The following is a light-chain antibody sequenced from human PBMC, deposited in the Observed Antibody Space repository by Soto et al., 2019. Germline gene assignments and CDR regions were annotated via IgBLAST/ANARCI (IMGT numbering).Light chain of an antibody. CDR1: QDISNY. CDR3: QQFDNFPRAII. J-gene: IGKJ5*01. CDR2: GAS. Sequence: DMQMTQSPSSLSASVGDRVTITCQASQDISNYLNWYQHKPGKAPRLLIYGASNLETGVPSRFSGSGSGTDFTFTISSLQPEDIATYHCQQFDNFPRAIIFGQGTRMEIK. V-gene: IGKV1-33*01.